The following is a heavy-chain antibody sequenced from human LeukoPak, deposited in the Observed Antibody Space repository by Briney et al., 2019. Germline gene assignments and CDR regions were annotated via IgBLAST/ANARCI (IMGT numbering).Heavy chain of an antibody. V-gene: IGHV4-4*02. J-gene: IGHJ6*02. D-gene: IGHD2-2*01. CDR3: ATSGSTSSYGMDV. CDR2: IYHSGST. CDR1: GGSISGTNW. Sequence: SGTLSLTCGVSGGSISGTNWWSWVRQPPEKGLEWIGEIYHSGSTNYNPSLKSRVTISVDKSKNQFSLKLSSVTAADTAVYYCATSGSTSSYGMDVWGQGTTVTVPS.